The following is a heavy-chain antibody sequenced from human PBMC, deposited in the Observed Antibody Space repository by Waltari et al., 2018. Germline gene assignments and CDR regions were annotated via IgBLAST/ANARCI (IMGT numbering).Heavy chain of an antibody. CDR3: ARGIAAAGTVDY. J-gene: IGHJ4*02. CDR2: IYYSGST. D-gene: IGHD6-13*01. CDR1: GGSISSGDYY. V-gene: IGHV4-30-4*08. Sequence: QVQLQESGPGLVKPSQTLSLTCTVSGGSISSGDYYWSWLRQPPGKVLEWIGYIYYSGSTYYNPSLKSRVTISVDTSKNQFSLKLSSVTAADTAVYYCARGIAAAGTVDYWGQGTLVTVSS.